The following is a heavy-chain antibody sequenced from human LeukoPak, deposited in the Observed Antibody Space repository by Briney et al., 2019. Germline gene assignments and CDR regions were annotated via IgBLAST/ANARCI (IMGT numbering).Heavy chain of an antibody. J-gene: IGHJ4*02. V-gene: IGHV3-21*01. CDR1: GFTFSSYS. Sequence: GGSLRLSCAASGFTFSSYSMNWVRQAPGKGLEWVSSISSSSSYINYADSVKGRFTISRDNAKNSLYLQMNSLRAEDTAVYYCARATDGDYVPYWGQGALVTVSS. CDR3: ARATDGDYVPY. D-gene: IGHD4-17*01. CDR2: ISSSSSYI.